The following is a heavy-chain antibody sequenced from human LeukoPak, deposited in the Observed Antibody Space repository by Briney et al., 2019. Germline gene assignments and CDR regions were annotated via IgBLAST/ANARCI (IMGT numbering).Heavy chain of an antibody. CDR2: IYTSGST. V-gene: IGHV4-61*02. CDR3: ARALTSERYWNYADWFDP. J-gene: IGHJ5*02. CDR1: GGSISSGSYY. Sequence: PSETLSLTCTVSGGSISSGSYYWSWIRQPAGKGLEWIVRIYTSGSTNYNPSLKSRVTISVDTSKNQFSLKLSSVTAADTAVYYCARALTSERYWNYADWFDPWGQGTLVTVSS. D-gene: IGHD1-7*01.